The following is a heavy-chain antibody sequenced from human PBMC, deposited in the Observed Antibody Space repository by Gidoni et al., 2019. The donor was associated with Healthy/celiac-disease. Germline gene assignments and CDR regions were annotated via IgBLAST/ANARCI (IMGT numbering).Heavy chain of an antibody. D-gene: IGHD6-13*01. Sequence: EVQLVQSGAEVKKPGESLKISCKGSGYSFTSYWIGWVRQMPGKGLEWMGIIYPGDSDTRYSPSFQGQVTISADKSISTAYLQWSSLKASDTAMYYCARQGSSSFIFYYYYGMDVWGQGTTVTVSS. CDR2: IYPGDSDT. J-gene: IGHJ6*02. CDR1: GYSFTSYW. CDR3: ARQGSSSFIFYYYYGMDV. V-gene: IGHV5-51*01.